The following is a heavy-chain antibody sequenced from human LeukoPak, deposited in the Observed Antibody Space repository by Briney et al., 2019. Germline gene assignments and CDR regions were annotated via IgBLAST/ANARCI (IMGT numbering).Heavy chain of an antibody. Sequence: GGSLRLSCAASGLTFSSYDMHWVRQAPGKGLEWVSSISSSSSYIYYADSVKGRFTISRDNAKNSLYLQMNSLRAEDTAVYYCAREGVGVLRYFDWLSRGGCDYWGQGTLVTVSS. CDR2: ISSSSSYI. J-gene: IGHJ4*02. CDR3: AREGVGVLRYFDWLSRGGCDY. V-gene: IGHV3-21*01. D-gene: IGHD3-9*01. CDR1: GLTFSSYD.